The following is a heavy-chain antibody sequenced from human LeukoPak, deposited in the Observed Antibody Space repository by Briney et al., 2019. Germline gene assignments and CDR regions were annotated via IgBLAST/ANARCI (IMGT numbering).Heavy chain of an antibody. Sequence: SETLSLTCPVSGDSISSGGYYWNWVRQSPGKGLEWIGCIHHSGSIHYTPSLKSRVTISVDRSNNQFSLKLSSVTAADTAVYYCARGTDAWKVGYWGQGTLVTVSS. CDR3: ARGTDAWKVGY. J-gene: IGHJ4*02. V-gene: IGHV4-30-2*06. CDR2: IHHSGSI. D-gene: IGHD1-1*01. CDR1: GDSISSGGYY.